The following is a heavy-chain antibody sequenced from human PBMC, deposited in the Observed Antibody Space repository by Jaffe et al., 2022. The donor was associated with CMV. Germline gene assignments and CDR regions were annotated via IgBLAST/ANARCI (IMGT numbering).Heavy chain of an antibody. D-gene: IGHD4-17*01. J-gene: IGHJ4*02. CDR2: ISTSSIFI. Sequence: EVQLVESGGDLVKPGGSLRLSCAASGFTLSSHSMTWVRQAPGKGLEWVASISTSSIFIYYADSVKGRFIISRDNARKSLWLQMNSLRAEDTAIYYCVRDSENYGGNTPSDYWGQGTLVTVSS. CDR1: GFTLSSHS. CDR3: VRDSENYGGNTPSDY. V-gene: IGHV3-21*01.